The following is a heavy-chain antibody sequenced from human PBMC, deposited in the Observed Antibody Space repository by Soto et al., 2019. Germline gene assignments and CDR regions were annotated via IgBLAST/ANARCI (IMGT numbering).Heavy chain of an antibody. J-gene: IGHJ4*02. D-gene: IGHD3-10*01. V-gene: IGHV4-39*02. CDR2: IYYSGIT. CDR1: GGSISSSDSY. CDR3: ARRKASYRDGSGGFDS. Sequence: QLQLQESGPGLVKPSETLSLTCTVSGGSISSSDSYWDWIRQPPGKGLEWIGSIYYSGITYYNPSLKSRVTISVDTSKNHFSLKLTSVTAAVTAVDYCARRKASYRDGSGGFDSWGQGTLVTVSS.